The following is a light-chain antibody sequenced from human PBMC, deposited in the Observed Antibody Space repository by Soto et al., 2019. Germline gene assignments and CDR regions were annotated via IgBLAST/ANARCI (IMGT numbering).Light chain of an antibody. CDR1: QSILYSSNNKNY. Sequence: DIVMTQSPDSLAVSLGERATINCKSSQSILYSSNNKNYLAWYQQKLGQPPKLLIYWASTRESVVPDRFSGSGPGTDFTLTISSLQAEDVAVYYCQQHYYFPFTFGPGTKVDVK. J-gene: IGKJ3*01. CDR2: WAS. V-gene: IGKV4-1*01. CDR3: QQHYYFPFT.